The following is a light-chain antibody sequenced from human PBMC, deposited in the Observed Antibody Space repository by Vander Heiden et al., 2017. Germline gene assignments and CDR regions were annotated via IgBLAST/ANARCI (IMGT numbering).Light chain of an antibody. V-gene: IGKV1-5*03. CDR2: GAS. CDR1: QSITTW. J-gene: IGKJ4*01. CDR3: QQYDNYPLT. Sequence: DSQMTQSPSTPSASVGDRVTITCRASQSITTWLAWYQQKAGKAPQVLIYGASTLESGISSRFSGSGSVTEFTLTISNLQPEDLGTYYCQQYDNYPLTFGGWTKVEIK.